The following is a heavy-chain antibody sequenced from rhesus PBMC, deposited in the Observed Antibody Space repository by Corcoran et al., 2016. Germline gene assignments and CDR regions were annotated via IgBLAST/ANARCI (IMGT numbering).Heavy chain of an antibody. Sequence: QVQLQESGPGVVKPSETLSLPCAVSCGSIRDSYPLSWLRQPPGKGLEWIGYIYGSSTSTNYNPSLKSRVTISKDTSKNQFSLKLSSVTAADTAMYYCARDEYSNLDYWGQGVLVTVSS. D-gene: IGHD4-23*01. CDR2: IYGSSTST. CDR3: ARDEYSNLDY. J-gene: IGHJ4*01. V-gene: IGHV4S10*01. CDR1: CGSIRDSYP.